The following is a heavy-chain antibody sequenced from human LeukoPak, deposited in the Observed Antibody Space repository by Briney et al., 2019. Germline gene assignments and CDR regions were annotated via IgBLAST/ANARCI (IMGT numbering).Heavy chain of an antibody. D-gene: IGHD3-10*01. J-gene: IGHJ4*02. CDR1: GFTFSSYG. CDR2: IQYDGGNK. V-gene: IGHV3-30*02. CDR3: ARGLNYYGSGRQQLLLDY. Sequence: TGGSLRLSCAASGFTFSSYGMHWVRQAPGKGLEWVTFIQYDGGNKYYADSVKGRFTISRDNSKNTLYLQMNSLRAEDTAVYYCARGLNYYGSGRQQLLLDYWGQGTLVTVSS.